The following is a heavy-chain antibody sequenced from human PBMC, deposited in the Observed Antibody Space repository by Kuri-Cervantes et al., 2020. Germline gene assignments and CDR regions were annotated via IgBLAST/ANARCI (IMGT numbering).Heavy chain of an antibody. CDR2: IIPIFGTA. CDR1: GGTFSSYA. CDR3: ASTIAARPGPRGYYYYMDV. V-gene: IGHV1-69*05. J-gene: IGHJ6*03. D-gene: IGHD6-6*01. Sequence: SVKVSCKASGGTFSSYAISWVRQAPGQGLEWMGGIIPIFGTANYAQKFQGRVTITTDESTSTAYMELSSLRSGDTAVYYCASTIAARPGPRGYYYYMDVWGKGTTVTVSS.